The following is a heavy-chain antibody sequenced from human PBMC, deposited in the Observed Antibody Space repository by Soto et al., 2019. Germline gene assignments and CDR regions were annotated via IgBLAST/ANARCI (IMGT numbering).Heavy chain of an antibody. D-gene: IGHD3-22*01. Sequence: PAETLSLTCTASGFTVSNYARRWLRQAPGKGLEWVGVVWHGGSSKYYPAPVKGRFTVSRDNSKTTVYLQMDSLRAADAAMYYCARRRQADTSGPNPYAVLDMWGQGTTVTV. V-gene: IGHV3-33*01. CDR1: GFTVSNYA. J-gene: IGHJ3*02. CDR3: ARRRQADTSGPNPYAVLDM. CDR2: VWHGGSSK.